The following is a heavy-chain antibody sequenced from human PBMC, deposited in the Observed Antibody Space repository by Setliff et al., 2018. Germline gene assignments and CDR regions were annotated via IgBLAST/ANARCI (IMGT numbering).Heavy chain of an antibody. V-gene: IGHV1-18*01. J-gene: IGHJ6*03. CDR1: GYTFSRYG. Sequence: ASVKVSCKASGYTFSRYGFSWVRQAPGQGLEWMGWIGIYNGDTNYAQKLQGRVTMTTDTSTTTAYLELSSLRSEDTAVYYCAKLVWLTTWYYMDVWGKGTTVTVSS. D-gene: IGHD5-18*01. CDR3: AKLVWLTTWYYMDV. CDR2: IGIYNGDT.